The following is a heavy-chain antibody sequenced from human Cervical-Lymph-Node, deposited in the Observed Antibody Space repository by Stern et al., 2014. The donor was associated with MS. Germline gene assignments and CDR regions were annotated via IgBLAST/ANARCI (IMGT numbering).Heavy chain of an antibody. V-gene: IGHV3-23*04. CDR1: GFTFSSHA. D-gene: IGHD6-13*01. Sequence: VHLVESGGGLVQPGGSLRLTCAASGFTFSSHAMSWVRQAPGTGLEWVSVISDSGGSTNYADSVKGRFTISRDNSKNTRYLQMNSLRAEDTAVYYCAKDEAALTAAAGNFDYWGQGTLVTVSS. CDR2: ISDSGGST. J-gene: IGHJ4*02. CDR3: AKDEAALTAAAGNFDY.